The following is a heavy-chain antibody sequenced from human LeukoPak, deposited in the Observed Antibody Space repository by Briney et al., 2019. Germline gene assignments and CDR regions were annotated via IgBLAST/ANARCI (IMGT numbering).Heavy chain of an antibody. Sequence: SETVSLTCTVSGYSITSGYFWGCIRQPPGKGLEWIGRIYHSGSTNYNSSLKSRVTISVDTSKNQISLKLNSVTAADTAVYYCARVGTVNYYYGRDVWGKETTVSVSS. V-gene: IGHV4-38-2*02. CDR2: IYHSGST. J-gene: IGHJ6*04. CDR3: ARVGTVNYYYGRDV. CDR1: GYSITSGYF. D-gene: IGHD4-17*01.